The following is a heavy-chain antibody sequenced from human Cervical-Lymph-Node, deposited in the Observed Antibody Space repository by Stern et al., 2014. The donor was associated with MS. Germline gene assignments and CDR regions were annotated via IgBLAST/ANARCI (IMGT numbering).Heavy chain of an antibody. CDR2: ISSSSAYI. V-gene: IGHV3-21*01. CDR1: GFTFSSYN. Sequence: EVQLEESGGGLVRPGGSLRLSCAASGFTFSSYNMNWVRQAPGKGLAWVSAISSSSAYIQFADSVKGRFTISRDNAKNSLYLQMNSLRAEDTAVYYCARELWLPVVGTSNYGMDVWGQGTTVTVSS. J-gene: IGHJ6*01. CDR3: ARELWLPVVGTSNYGMDV. D-gene: IGHD1-14*01.